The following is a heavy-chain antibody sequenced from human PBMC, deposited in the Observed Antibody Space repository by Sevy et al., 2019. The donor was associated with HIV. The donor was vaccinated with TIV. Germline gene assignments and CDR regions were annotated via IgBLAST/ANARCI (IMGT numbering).Heavy chain of an antibody. Sequence: ASVKVSCKVSGYTLTKLAMHWVRQGPGKGLEWMGSFDPEDEETIYAQKFQGRVTMTEDTSTETAYMELSSLRSEDTAVYYCATTKDYYESSGDPFDYWVQVTLVTVSS. D-gene: IGHD3-22*01. V-gene: IGHV1-24*01. J-gene: IGHJ4*02. CDR2: FDPEDEET. CDR3: ATTKDYYESSGDPFDY. CDR1: GYTLTKLA.